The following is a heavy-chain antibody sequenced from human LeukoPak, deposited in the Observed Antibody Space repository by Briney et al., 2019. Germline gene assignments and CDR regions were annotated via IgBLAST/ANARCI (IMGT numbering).Heavy chain of an antibody. J-gene: IGHJ4*02. CDR3: ARGFRGYSYGSFDY. Sequence: PSETLSLTCTVSGGSISGYYWSWIRQPPGKGLEWIGYIYYSGSTNYNPSLKSRVTISVDTSKNQFSLKLSSVTAADTAVYYCARGFRGYSYGSFDYWGQGTLVTVSS. CDR1: GGSISGYY. CDR2: IYYSGST. D-gene: IGHD5-18*01. V-gene: IGHV4-59*08.